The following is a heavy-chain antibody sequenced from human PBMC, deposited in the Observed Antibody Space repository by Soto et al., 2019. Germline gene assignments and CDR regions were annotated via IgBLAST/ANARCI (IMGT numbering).Heavy chain of an antibody. Sequence: SETLSLTCAVYGGSFSGYYWSWIRQPPGKVLEWIGEINHSGSTNYNPSLKSRVTISVDTSKNQFSLKLSSVTAADTAVYYCARGHDYVWGSYRYCGSYFDYWGQGTLVTVSS. D-gene: IGHD3-16*02. J-gene: IGHJ4*02. CDR1: GGSFSGYY. CDR2: INHSGST. CDR3: ARGHDYVWGSYRYCGSYFDY. V-gene: IGHV4-34*01.